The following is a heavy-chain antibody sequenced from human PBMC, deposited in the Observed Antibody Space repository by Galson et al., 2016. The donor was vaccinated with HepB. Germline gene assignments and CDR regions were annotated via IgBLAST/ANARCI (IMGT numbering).Heavy chain of an antibody. CDR1: GFTFATYP. CDR2: IRGSGGGI. Sequence: SLRLSCAGSGFTFATYPMSWVRQAPGKGLEWVSGIRGSGGGIDYADSVKGRFTISRDNSKNTVYLQMSSLRAEDTAVYYCAKGFCTNGVCFIYGMDVWGQGTTVTVSS. V-gene: IGHV3-23*01. D-gene: IGHD2-8*01. CDR3: AKGFCTNGVCFIYGMDV. J-gene: IGHJ6*02.